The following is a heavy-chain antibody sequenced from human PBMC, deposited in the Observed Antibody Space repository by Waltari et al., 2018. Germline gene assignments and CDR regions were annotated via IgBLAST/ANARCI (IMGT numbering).Heavy chain of an antibody. CDR1: GFSFEDYA. CDR2: ISWGIETV. Sequence: EMQLVESGGGWVQPGRSLTPPCDASGFSFEDYAMHWVRQPPGNGLGWGAGISWGIETVWYADSVNGRLSFSRDNAKNSLYLQMDSLRPEDAALYCCAKDLAEDYNGVAAYYGMDVWGQGTTVIVSS. V-gene: IGHV3-9*01. J-gene: IGHJ6*02. CDR3: AKDLAEDYNGVAAYYGMDV. D-gene: IGHD2-8*01.